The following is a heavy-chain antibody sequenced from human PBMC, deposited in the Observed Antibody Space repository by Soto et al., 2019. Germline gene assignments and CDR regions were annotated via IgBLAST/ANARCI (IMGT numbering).Heavy chain of an antibody. J-gene: IGHJ4*02. D-gene: IGHD5-18*01. Sequence: GESLKISCKGSGYSFTSYWISWVRQMPGKGLEWMGRIDPSDSYTNYSPSFQGHVTISADKSISTAYLQWSRLKASDTAMYYCARGVDTAMVLDYWGQGTLVTVSS. CDR1: GYSFTSYW. CDR2: IDPSDSYT. CDR3: ARGVDTAMVLDY. V-gene: IGHV5-10-1*01.